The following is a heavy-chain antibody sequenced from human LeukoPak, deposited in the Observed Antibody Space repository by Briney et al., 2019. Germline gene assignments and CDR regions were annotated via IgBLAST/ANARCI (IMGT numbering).Heavy chain of an antibody. D-gene: IGHD1-1*01. V-gene: IGHV3-33*01. J-gene: IGHJ4*02. CDR2: IWYDGSKK. CDR1: GFTFSSYG. CDR3: ARGREIHRTYYFDY. Sequence: PGGSLRLSCAASGFTFSSYGMHWVRQAPGKGLEWVAVIWYDGSKKYYADSVKGRFTISRDNSKNTLYLQMNSLRAEDTAVYYCARGREIHRTYYFDYWGQGTLVTVSS.